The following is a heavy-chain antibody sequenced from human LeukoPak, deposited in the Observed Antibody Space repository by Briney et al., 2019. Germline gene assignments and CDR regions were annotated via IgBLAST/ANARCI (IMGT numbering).Heavy chain of an antibody. Sequence: GGSLRLSCAASGFTFSDYSMNWIRQAPGKGLEWVSYISGSGSTIYYVDSVKGRFTISRDNAKNSLYLQMNSLRAEDTAVYYCARSHYDILTGVDYWGQRTLVTVSS. CDR3: ARSHYDILTGVDY. CDR1: GFTFSDYS. V-gene: IGHV3-11*04. D-gene: IGHD3-9*01. J-gene: IGHJ4*02. CDR2: ISGSGSTI.